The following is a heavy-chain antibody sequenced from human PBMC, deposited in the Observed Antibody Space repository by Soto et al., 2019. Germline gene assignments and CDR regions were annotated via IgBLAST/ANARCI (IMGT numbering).Heavy chain of an antibody. J-gene: IGHJ3*02. CDR2: ISYDGSNK. Sequence: LRLSCAASGFTFSSYAMHWVRQAPGKGLGGVAVISYDGSNKYYADSVKGRFTISRDNSKNTLYLQMNSLRAEDTAVYYCARDRDGYCSSTSCYTNAFDIWGQGTMVTVSS. D-gene: IGHD2-2*02. CDR1: GFTFSSYA. CDR3: ARDRDGYCSSTSCYTNAFDI. V-gene: IGHV3-30-3*01.